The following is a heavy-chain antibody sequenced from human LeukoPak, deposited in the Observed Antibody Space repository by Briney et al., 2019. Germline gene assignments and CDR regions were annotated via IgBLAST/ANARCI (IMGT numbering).Heavy chain of an antibody. CDR2: IFGGGKT. D-gene: IGHD5-18*01. J-gene: IGHJ4*02. CDR3: ASARGSNYGSLGD. Sequence: PGGSLRLSCAVSGFPVSSNHMGWVRQAPGKGLEWVSVIFGGGKTSYAGSVQGRVTLSRDNSKNTLYLQMNSLRAEDTAVYYCASARGSNYGSLGDWGQGTLVTVSS. V-gene: IGHV3-53*01. CDR1: GFPVSSNH.